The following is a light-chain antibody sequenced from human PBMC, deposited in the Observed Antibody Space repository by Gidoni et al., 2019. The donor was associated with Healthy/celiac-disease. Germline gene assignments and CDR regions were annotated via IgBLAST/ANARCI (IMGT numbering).Light chain of an antibody. CDR2: SAS. V-gene: IGKV1-9*01. Sequence: DIQLTQSPSFLSASVGDRVTITCRASQGISSYLAWYQQKPGKAPKLLIYSASTLQSGVPSRFSGSGSGTEVTLTISSLQPEDLATYDCQQINSDPPWTFGQGTKVEIK. J-gene: IGKJ1*01. CDR1: QGISSY. CDR3: QQINSDPPWT.